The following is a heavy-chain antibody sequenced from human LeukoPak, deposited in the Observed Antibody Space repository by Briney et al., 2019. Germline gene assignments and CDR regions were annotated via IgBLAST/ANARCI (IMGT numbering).Heavy chain of an antibody. J-gene: IGHJ4*02. CDR3: AKHRGNYGDSCLDDY. Sequence: GGYLRLYCAGYGFTFSSNGMRWVRQAPGKGLEGGSVISASGGDTYYAGSVKGRFTISRDNSKNTLYLQMSSLRAEDTAVYYCAKHRGNYGDSCLDDYWGRGTLVTVSS. V-gene: IGHV3-23*01. CDR2: ISASGGDT. CDR1: GFTFSSNG. D-gene: IGHD4-17*01.